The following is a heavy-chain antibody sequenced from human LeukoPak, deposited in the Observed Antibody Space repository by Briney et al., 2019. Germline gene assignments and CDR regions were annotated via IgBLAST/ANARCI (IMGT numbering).Heavy chain of an antibody. CDR1: GYTFTSYY. J-gene: IGHJ3*02. D-gene: IGHD1-26*01. Sequence: ASVKVSCKASGYTFTSYYMHWVRQAPGQGLEWMGIINPSGGSTSYAQKFQGRVTMTRDMSTSTVYMELSSLRSEDTAVYYCARGSSGSWMMHAFDIWGQGTMVTVSS. V-gene: IGHV1-46*01. CDR2: INPSGGST. CDR3: ARGSSGSWMMHAFDI.